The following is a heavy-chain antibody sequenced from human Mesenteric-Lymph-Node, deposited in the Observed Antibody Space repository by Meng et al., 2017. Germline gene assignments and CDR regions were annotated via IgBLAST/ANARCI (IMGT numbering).Heavy chain of an antibody. J-gene: IGHJ4*02. CDR3: ARGPPGRRYGGNSDY. CDR1: GGTFSSYA. CDR2: IIPIFGTA. Sequence: SVKVSCKASGGTFSSYAISWVRQAPGQGLEWMGGIIPIFGTANYAQKFQGRVTITADESTSTAYMELSSLRSEDTAVYYCARGPPGRRYGGNSDYWGQGTLVTVSS. V-gene: IGHV1-69*13. D-gene: IGHD4-23*01.